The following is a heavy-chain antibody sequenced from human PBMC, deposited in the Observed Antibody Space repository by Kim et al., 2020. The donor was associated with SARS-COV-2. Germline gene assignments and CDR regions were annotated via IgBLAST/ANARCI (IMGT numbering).Heavy chain of an antibody. D-gene: IGHD6-13*01. Sequence: ASVKVSCKASGYTFTSYYMHWVRQAPGQGLEWMGIINPSGGSTSYAQKFQGRVTMTRDTSTSTVYMELSSLRSEDTAVYYCARDFGFRRQQRAVDYWGQGTLVTVSS. CDR3: ARDFGFRRQQRAVDY. CDR1: GYTFTSYY. J-gene: IGHJ4*02. V-gene: IGHV1-46*01. CDR2: INPSGGST.